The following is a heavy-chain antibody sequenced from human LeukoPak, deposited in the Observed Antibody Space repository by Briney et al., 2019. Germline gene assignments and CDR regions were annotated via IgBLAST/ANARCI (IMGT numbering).Heavy chain of an antibody. CDR3: ARGLLSSGWYSDY. J-gene: IGHJ4*02. V-gene: IGHV1-8*01. Sequence: GASVKVSCKASGYTFTSYDINWVRQATGQGLEWMGWMNPNSGNTGYAQKFQGRVTMTRNTSISTAYMELSSLRSEDTAVYYCARGLLSSGWYSDYWGQETLVTVSS. CDR1: GYTFTSYD. D-gene: IGHD6-19*01. CDR2: MNPNSGNT.